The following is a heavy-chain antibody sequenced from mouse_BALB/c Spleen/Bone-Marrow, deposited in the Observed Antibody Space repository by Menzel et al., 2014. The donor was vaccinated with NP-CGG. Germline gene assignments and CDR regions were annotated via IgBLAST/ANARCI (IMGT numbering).Heavy chain of an antibody. V-gene: IGHV1-18*01. D-gene: IGHD5-1*01. CDR1: GYSFTGYT. J-gene: IGHJ1*01. CDR2: INPYNGGT. CDR3: ARMEYGTYFDF. Sequence: EVQLQQSGPELVKPGASMKISCKASGYSFTGYTMNWVKQSHGKNLEWIGLINPYNGGTTYNQKFKGKATLTVDKSSSTAYVEHRSLTAEAAAVCYCARMEYGTYFDFWGPGTTVTVSS.